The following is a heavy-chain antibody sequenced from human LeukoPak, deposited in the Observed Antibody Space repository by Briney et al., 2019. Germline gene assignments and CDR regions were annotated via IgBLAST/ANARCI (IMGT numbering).Heavy chain of an antibody. CDR1: GLTFSSYC. CDR3: ARATYYYDSSGYYYVD. CDR2: IKQDGSEK. D-gene: IGHD3-22*01. J-gene: IGHJ4*02. Sequence: GGSLTLSCAASGLTFSSYCLSWVRQAPGKGLEWVAEIKQDGSEKYYVYSVKGRFTISRDNAKNSLYLQMSSLRAEDTAVYYCARATYYYDSSGYYYVDWGEGTLVTVSS. V-gene: IGHV3-7*01.